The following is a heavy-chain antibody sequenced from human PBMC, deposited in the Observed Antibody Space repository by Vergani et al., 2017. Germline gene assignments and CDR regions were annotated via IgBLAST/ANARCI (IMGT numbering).Heavy chain of an antibody. J-gene: IGHJ3*02. CDR1: GGPFKNSA. D-gene: IGHD3-16*01. V-gene: IGHV1-69*13. CDR2: IIPIFGTA. Sequence: QVQLVQSGAEVKKPGSSVKVSCKASGGPFKNSAFSWVRQVPGQGLEWMGRIIPIFGTANYAQKFQGRVTITADESTSTAYMELSSLRSEDTAVYYCASDLEGADAFDIWGQGTMVTVSS. CDR3: ASDLEGADAFDI.